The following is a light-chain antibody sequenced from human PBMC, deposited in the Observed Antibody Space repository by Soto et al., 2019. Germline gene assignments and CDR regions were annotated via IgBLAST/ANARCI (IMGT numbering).Light chain of an antibody. CDR2: KAS. CDR1: QTISSW. J-gene: IGKJ1*01. Sequence: DIQMTQSPSTLSGSVGDRVTITCRASQTISSWLAWYQQKPGKAPRLLIYKASTLKSGVPSRFSGSGSGTELNLTISSLQPDDVATYYCQHYNSYSEAFGQGTKVDIK. V-gene: IGKV1-5*03. CDR3: QHYNSYSEA.